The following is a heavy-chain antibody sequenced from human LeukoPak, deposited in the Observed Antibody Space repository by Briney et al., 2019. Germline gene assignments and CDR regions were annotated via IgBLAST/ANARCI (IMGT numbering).Heavy chain of an antibody. J-gene: IGHJ5*02. CDR1: GYTFTSYD. V-gene: IGHV1-8*01. CDR2: MNPNSGNT. D-gene: IGHD5-12*01. CDR3: ARDGIGRLGRASPPPWFDP. Sequence: ASVKVSCKASGYTFTSYDINWVRQATGQGLEWMGWMNPNSGNTGYAQKFQGRVTMTRNTSISTAYMELSSLRSEDTAVYYCARDGIGRLGRASPPPWFDPWGQGTLVTVSS.